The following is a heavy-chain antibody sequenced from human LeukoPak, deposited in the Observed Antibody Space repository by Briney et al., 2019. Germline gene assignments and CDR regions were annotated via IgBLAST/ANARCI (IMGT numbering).Heavy chain of an antibody. J-gene: IGHJ4*02. V-gene: IGHV3-74*01. Sequence: PGGSLRLSCAASGFTFSSYWMHWVRQAPGKGLVWVSRINGDGSDTRYADSVKGRFTISRDNAKNTLFLQMHSMRAEDTAVYYCARDISSVAAVVAVGDYWGQGTLVTVSS. D-gene: IGHD6-6*01. CDR2: INGDGSDT. CDR3: ARDISSVAAVVAVGDY. CDR1: GFTFSSYW.